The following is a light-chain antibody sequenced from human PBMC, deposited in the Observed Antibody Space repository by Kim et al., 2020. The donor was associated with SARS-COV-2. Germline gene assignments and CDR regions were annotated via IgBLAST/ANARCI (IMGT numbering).Light chain of an antibody. CDR1: TIASKT. Sequence: APEQTARITCGANTIASKTVPWYQQTPGQAPLLVMYSDSAPPSGIPARSSGSTSGNTATLAISRVEAGDEADYYCQVWDSTNNLVLFGGGTQLTVL. CDR3: QVWDSTNNLVL. V-gene: IGLV3-21*04. J-gene: IGLJ2*01. CDR2: SDS.